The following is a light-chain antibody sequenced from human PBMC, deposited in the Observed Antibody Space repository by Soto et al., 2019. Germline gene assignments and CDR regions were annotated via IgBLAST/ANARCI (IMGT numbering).Light chain of an antibody. CDR1: QSVSSSF. CDR2: GAS. V-gene: IGKV3-20*01. CDR3: QQYGSSPLT. Sequence: EIVLTQSPGTLSLSPGERATLSCRASQSVSSSFLAWYQQRPGQAPRLLIYGASSRATGIPDRFSGGGPGTDFTLTISRLEPEDFAVYYCQQYGSSPLTFGQGTKVDIK. J-gene: IGKJ1*01.